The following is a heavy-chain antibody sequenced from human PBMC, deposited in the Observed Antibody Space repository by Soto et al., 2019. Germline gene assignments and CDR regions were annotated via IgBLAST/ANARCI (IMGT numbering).Heavy chain of an antibody. CDR3: ATGRAMVGTPGVYYYYGMDV. Sequence: ASVKVSCKASGFTFTIYGVTWVRQSPGQGLEWMGWVSANNLNTHYAQKFQGRVTMTEDTSTDTAYMELSSLRSEDTAVYYCATGRAMVGTPGVYYYYGMDVWGQGTTVTVSS. CDR1: GFTFTIYG. D-gene: IGHD3-10*02. CDR2: VSANNLNT. J-gene: IGHJ6*02. V-gene: IGHV1-18*01.